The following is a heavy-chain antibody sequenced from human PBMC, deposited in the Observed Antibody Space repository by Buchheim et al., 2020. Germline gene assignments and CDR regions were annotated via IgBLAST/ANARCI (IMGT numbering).Heavy chain of an antibody. CDR3: AKESLLWFGELSSYYYYGMDV. D-gene: IGHD3-10*01. CDR1: GFTFSSYG. Sequence: QVQLVESGGGVVQPGRSLRLSCAASGFTFSSYGMHWVRQAPGKGLEWVAVISYDGSNKYYADSVKGRFTISRDNSKNTLYLQMNSLRAEDTAVYYCAKESLLWFGELSSYYYYGMDVWGQGTT. J-gene: IGHJ6*02. V-gene: IGHV3-30*18. CDR2: ISYDGSNK.